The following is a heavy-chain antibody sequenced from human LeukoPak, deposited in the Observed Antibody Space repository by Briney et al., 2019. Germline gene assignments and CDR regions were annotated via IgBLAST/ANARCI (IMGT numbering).Heavy chain of an antibody. Sequence: ASVKVSCKASGYTFTGYYMHWVRQAPVQGLEWMGWISAYNGNTNYAQKLQGRVTMTTDTSTSTAYMELRSLRSDDTAVYYCARLYLPATRFDYWGQGTLVTVSS. CDR1: GYTFTGYY. CDR2: ISAYNGNT. D-gene: IGHD5-24*01. V-gene: IGHV1-18*04. CDR3: ARLYLPATRFDY. J-gene: IGHJ4*02.